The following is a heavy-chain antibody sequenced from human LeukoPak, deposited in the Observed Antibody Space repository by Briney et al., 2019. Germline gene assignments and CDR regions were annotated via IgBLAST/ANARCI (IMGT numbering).Heavy chain of an antibody. D-gene: IGHD2-15*01. CDR2: IYSGGST. J-gene: IGHJ6*03. V-gene: IGHV3-66*01. CDR3: ARVKESSGGRMISGRFLDYKYYYMDV. Sequence: PGGSLRLSCAASGFTVSSNYMSWVRQAPGKGLEWVSVIYSGGSTYYADSVKGRFTISRDNSKNTLYLQMNSLRAEDTAVYYCARVKESSGGRMISGRFLDYKYYYMDVWGKGTTVTVSS. CDR1: GFTVSSNY.